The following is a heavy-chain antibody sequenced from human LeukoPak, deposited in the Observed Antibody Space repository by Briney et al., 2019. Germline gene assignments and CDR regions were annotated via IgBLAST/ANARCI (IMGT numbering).Heavy chain of an antibody. CDR3: ARDHNYAFDN. CDR2: IGISSGNT. V-gene: IGHV3-48*04. Sequence: PGGSLSLSGAASGFTFVDYSRNWAGRAQGKGWKWISYIGISSGNTKYADSVKGRFTISGDNAKNSLYLQMNSLRVEDTAVYYCARDHNYAFDNWGQGTLVTVSS. J-gene: IGHJ4*02. CDR1: GFTFVDYS. D-gene: IGHD1-1*01.